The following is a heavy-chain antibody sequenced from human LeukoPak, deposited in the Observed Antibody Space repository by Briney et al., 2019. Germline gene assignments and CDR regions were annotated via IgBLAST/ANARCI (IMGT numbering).Heavy chain of an antibody. CDR2: INPGRGDT. CDR1: GYTFTNYY. Sequence: ASVKVSCQALGYTFTNYYFHWLRQAPGQGLVWMGCINPGRGDTSFAKKFQGRFSLSRDMSNSTAYMELSRLTADDTAVYYCARDHSWGPDYWGQETLVSVSS. J-gene: IGHJ4*02. D-gene: IGHD7-27*01. V-gene: IGHV1-2*02. CDR3: ARDHSWGPDY.